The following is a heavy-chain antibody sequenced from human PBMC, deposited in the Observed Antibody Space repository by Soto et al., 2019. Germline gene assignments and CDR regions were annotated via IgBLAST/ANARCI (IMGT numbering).Heavy chain of an antibody. CDR2: IYWNDDK. CDR1: GFSVSTSGAG. D-gene: IGHD3-22*01. Sequence: QITLKESGPTLVKPTQTLTLTCTFSGFSVSTSGAGVGWIRQPPGKALEWLALIYWNDDKRYSPSLKSRLTITKDTSKNQVVLKMTNMDPVDTATYYCATMTDLYDSSGYYFEYWGQGTLVTVSS. J-gene: IGHJ4*02. V-gene: IGHV2-5*01. CDR3: ATMTDLYDSSGYYFEY.